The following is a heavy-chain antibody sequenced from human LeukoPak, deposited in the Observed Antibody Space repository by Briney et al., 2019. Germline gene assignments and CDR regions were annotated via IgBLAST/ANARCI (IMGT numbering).Heavy chain of an antibody. V-gene: IGHV4-61*01. CDR2: IYYSGST. CDR1: GGSIGSGTYS. CDR3: AREVVAAAGTVDY. D-gene: IGHD6-13*01. Sequence: SETLSLTCAVSGGSIGSGTYSWSWIRQPPGKGLEWIGYIYYSGSTNYNPSLKSRGTISVDTSKNQSSLKLTSVTAADTAVYYCAREVVAAAGTVDYWGQGTLVTVSS. J-gene: IGHJ4*02.